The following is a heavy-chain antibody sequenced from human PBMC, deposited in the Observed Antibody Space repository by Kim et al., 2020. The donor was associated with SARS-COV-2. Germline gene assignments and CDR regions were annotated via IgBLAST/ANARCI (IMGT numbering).Heavy chain of an antibody. J-gene: IGHJ4*02. D-gene: IGHD1-1*01. CDR3: ATISGTIDD. Sequence: SGGTNYEQKFQARVTMTRDTSISTAYMELSRLRSDDTAVYYCATISGTIDDWGQGTRVTVSS. V-gene: IGHV1-2*02. CDR2: SGGT.